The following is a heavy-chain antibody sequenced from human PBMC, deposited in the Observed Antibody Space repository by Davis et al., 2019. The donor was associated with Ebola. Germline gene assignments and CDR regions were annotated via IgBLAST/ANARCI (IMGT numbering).Heavy chain of an antibody. V-gene: IGHV3-30-3*01. D-gene: IGHD2-8*01. Sequence: GGSLRLSCVAPGLNFDYYAMHWVRPAPGKGLEWVGVIAHDGTDKFYADSVQGRFTVSRDHSRNTLFLQMDTLRGEDTAVYYCARLANGDYTDYWGQGTLVTVSS. J-gene: IGHJ4*02. CDR2: IAHDGTDK. CDR1: GLNFDYYA. CDR3: ARLANGDYTDY.